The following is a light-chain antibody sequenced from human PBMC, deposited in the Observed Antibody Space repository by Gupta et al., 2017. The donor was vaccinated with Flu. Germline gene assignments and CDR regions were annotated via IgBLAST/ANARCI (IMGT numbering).Light chain of an antibody. Sequence: ASVGDTVIITCRASETISTYLNWYQQKPGQAPKLLIYVTSSLQSGVPSRFSGTGSGTEFTLTITSLQPEDFATYYCQQTYSDFTFGQGTRLEIK. CDR2: VTS. J-gene: IGKJ5*01. CDR3: QQTYSDFT. CDR1: ETISTY. V-gene: IGKV1-39*01.